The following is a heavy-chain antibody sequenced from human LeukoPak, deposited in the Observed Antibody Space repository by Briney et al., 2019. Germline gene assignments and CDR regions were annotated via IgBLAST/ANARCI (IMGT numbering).Heavy chain of an antibody. CDR1: GFTFSSYW. D-gene: IGHD1-26*01. J-gene: IGHJ4*02. CDR2: INGDGSIE. Sequence: HPGGTLRLSRAASGFTFSSYWMTWVRQAPGKGLEWVTNINGDGSIENYVDSVRGRFTIFRDNAKDSLYLQMNSLRVEDTAVYYCARDPIVGDTGGGDYWGQGTLVTVSS. CDR3: ARDPIVGDTGGGDY. V-gene: IGHV3-7*01.